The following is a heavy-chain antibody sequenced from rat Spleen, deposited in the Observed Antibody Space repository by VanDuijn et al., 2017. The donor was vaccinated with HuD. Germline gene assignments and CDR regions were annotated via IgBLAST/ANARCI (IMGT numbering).Heavy chain of an antibody. CDR3: ARQRRPSWFAY. J-gene: IGHJ2*01. CDR1: GFTFSDYY. D-gene: IGHD1-11*01. V-gene: IGHV5-29*01. CDR2: IIPSGGST. Sequence: EVQLVESGGGLVQPGRSLKLSCAASGFTFSDYYMAWVRQAPTKGLEWVATIIPSGGSTYYLDSVKGRFTISRYNAKSTLYLQMNSLRSEDTATYYCARQRRPSWFAYWDQGVMVTVSS.